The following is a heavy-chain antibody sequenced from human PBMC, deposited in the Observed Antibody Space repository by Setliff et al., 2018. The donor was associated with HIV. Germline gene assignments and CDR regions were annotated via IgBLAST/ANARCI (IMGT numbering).Heavy chain of an antibody. CDR1: GGSISTYY. Sequence: SSETLSLTCTVSGGSISTYYRSWIRQAPGRGLEWIGYIYYTGRTNYNPSLKSRVTMSLDSSKKQFSLKLSSVTAADTAVYFCARDVGGFTVFAVPRGGFDPWGQGTLVTVSS. V-gene: IGHV4-59*01. J-gene: IGHJ5*02. CDR2: IYYTGRT. D-gene: IGHD3-3*01. CDR3: ARDVGGFTVFAVPRGGFDP.